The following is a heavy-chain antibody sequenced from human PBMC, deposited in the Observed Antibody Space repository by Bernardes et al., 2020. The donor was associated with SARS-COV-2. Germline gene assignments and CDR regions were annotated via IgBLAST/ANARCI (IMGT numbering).Heavy chain of an antibody. D-gene: IGHD5-12*01. CDR1: GFTFSSYC. CDR3: ASERGYSGYDQKTSFDY. Sequence: GGSLRLSCAASGFTFSSYCMSWVRQAPGKGLEWVANIKQDGSEKYYVDSVKGRFTISRDNAKNSLYLQMNSLRAEDTAVYYCASERGYSGYDQKTSFDYWGQGTLVTVSS. J-gene: IGHJ4*02. CDR2: IKQDGSEK. V-gene: IGHV3-7*03.